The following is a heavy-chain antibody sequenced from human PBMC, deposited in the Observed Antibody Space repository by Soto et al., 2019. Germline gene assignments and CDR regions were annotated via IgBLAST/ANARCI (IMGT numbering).Heavy chain of an antibody. Sequence: EVQLLESGGGLVQPGGSLRLSCAASGFTFSSYAMSWVRQAPGKGLEWVSAISGSGGSTYYADSVKGRFTISRDNSKNTLYLKMNSLRAEDTAVYYCAKRAEETTVTTRRFDPWGQGTLVTVSS. CDR1: GFTFSSYA. CDR2: ISGSGGST. V-gene: IGHV3-23*01. J-gene: IGHJ5*02. CDR3: AKRAEETTVTTRRFDP. D-gene: IGHD4-17*01.